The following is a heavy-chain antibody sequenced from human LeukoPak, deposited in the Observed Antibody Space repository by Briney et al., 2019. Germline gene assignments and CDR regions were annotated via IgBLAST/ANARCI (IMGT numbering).Heavy chain of an antibody. Sequence: SGGSLRLSCAASGFTFSSYGMHWVRQAPGKGLEWVAVISYDGSNKYYADSVEGRFTISRDNSKNTLYLQMNSLRAEDTAVYYCAKDRYSSGWYGDFDYWGQGTLVTVSS. J-gene: IGHJ4*02. CDR3: AKDRYSSGWYGDFDY. CDR2: ISYDGSNK. D-gene: IGHD6-19*01. CDR1: GFTFSSYG. V-gene: IGHV3-30*18.